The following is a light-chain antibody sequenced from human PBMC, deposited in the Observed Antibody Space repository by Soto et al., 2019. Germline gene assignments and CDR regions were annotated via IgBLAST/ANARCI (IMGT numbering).Light chain of an antibody. CDR3: QQDGSSPPYT. J-gene: IGKJ2*01. CDR1: HSLTNNY. V-gene: IGKV3-20*01. Sequence: EVVLTQSPGTLSLSPGERATLSCRASHSLTNNYLAWYQQKPGQAPRLLIFGSSDRATGIPDRFSVSGSGTDFTLTISRLEPEDFAVYYCQQDGSSPPYTFGQGTKLEIK. CDR2: GSS.